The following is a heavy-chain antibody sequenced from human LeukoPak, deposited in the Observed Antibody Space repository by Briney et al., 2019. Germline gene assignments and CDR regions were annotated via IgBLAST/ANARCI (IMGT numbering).Heavy chain of an antibody. Sequence: GGSLKLSCVASGFHFTNYGMHWVRQGAGKGLQWVSGIGTAGDTFYSDSVRGRFTISRDNAKKSLYLQMNNLRAGDSAVYYCVRGYYSGSGKELDHWGQGTLVTVSS. CDR2: IGTAGDT. J-gene: IGHJ4*02. V-gene: IGHV3-13*04. CDR3: VRGYYSGSGKELDH. CDR1: GFHFTNYG. D-gene: IGHD3-10*01.